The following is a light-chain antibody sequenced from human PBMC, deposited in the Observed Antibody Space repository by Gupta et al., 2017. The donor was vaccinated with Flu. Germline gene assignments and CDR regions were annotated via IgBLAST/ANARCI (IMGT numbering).Light chain of an antibody. Sequence: PSSLSASVGDRVTITCQATHDIRIWLNWYQQKPGKAPDLLIYDASTLSTGVPSRFSGSGSETNFTFTINSLQPEDFATYYCRQEGMYPSTFGQGTKVDIK. V-gene: IGKV1-33*01. CDR1: HDIRIW. CDR2: DAS. J-gene: IGKJ2*01. CDR3: RQEGMYPST.